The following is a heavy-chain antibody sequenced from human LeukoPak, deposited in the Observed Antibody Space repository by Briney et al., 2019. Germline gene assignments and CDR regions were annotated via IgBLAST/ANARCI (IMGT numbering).Heavy chain of an antibody. V-gene: IGHV3-23*01. CDR3: ARHDSFIPY. CDR2: ISDNEGST. Sequence: GGSLRLSCAASGFTFNYYAMSWVHQAPGKGLEWVSGISDNEGSTYYRDSVKGRFTISRDNTKNTVHLQLNNLRADDTAVYFCARHDSFIPYWGQGTLVIVSS. CDR1: GFTFNYYA. D-gene: IGHD5-18*01. J-gene: IGHJ4*02.